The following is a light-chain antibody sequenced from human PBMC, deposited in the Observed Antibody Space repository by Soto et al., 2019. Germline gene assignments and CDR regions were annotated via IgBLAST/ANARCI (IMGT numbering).Light chain of an antibody. J-gene: IGKJ3*01. Sequence: EIVMTQSPATLSVSPGERATLSCRASQSLSNSLAWYQQKPGQAPRLLIYGASTRATGIPARFSGSGSGTEFTLTISSLQSEDFAVYYCQQYNNWPSHITFGPGTKVDIK. V-gene: IGKV3-15*01. CDR3: QQYNNWPSHIT. CDR1: QSLSNS. CDR2: GAS.